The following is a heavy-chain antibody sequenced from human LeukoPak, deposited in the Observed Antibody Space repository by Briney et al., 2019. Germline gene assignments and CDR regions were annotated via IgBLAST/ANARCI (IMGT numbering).Heavy chain of an antibody. CDR2: IFPNGNT. CDR3: ARANPVYGYFDY. J-gene: IGHJ4*02. Sequence: PGRSLRLSCTLSGLAVSDNYLTWVRHAPGTGLERVSVIFPNGNTYSADFVEGGFSISRHKSTNTLFLDMSRVGTDDTAVYFCARANPVYGYFDYWGQGTLVSVSS. D-gene: IGHD5/OR15-5a*01. CDR1: GLAVSDNY. V-gene: IGHV3-53*01.